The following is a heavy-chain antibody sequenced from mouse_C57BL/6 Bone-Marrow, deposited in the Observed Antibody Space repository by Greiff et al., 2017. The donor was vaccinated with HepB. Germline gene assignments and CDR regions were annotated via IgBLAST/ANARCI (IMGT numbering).Heavy chain of an antibody. CDR2: IDPEDGET. Sequence: EVKLMESGAELVKPGASVKLSCTASGFNIKDYYMHWVKQRTEQGLEWIGRIDPEDGETKYAPKFQGKATITADTSSNTAYLRLSSLTSEDTAVYYCARDSNYYFDYWGQGTTLTVSS. J-gene: IGHJ2*01. D-gene: IGHD2-5*01. CDR3: ARDSNYYFDY. V-gene: IGHV14-2*01. CDR1: GFNIKDYY.